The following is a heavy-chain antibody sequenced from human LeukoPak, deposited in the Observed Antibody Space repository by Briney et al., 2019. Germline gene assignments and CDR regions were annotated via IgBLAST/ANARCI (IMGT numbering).Heavy chain of an antibody. V-gene: IGHV1-2*02. J-gene: IGHJ5*02. CDR2: INPNSGGT. CDR1: GYTFTGYY. D-gene: IGHD3-22*01. CDR3: ARSYYDSSAQWDNWFDP. Sequence: ASVKVSCKASGYTFTGYYMHWVRQAPGQGLEWMGRINPNSGGTNYAQKFQGRVTMTRDTSISTAYMELSSLRSDDTAVYYCARSYYDSSAQWDNWFDPWGQGTLVTVSS.